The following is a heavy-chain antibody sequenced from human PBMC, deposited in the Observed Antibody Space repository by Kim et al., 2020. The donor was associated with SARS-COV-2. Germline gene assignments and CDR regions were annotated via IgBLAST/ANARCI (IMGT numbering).Heavy chain of an antibody. V-gene: IGHV3-15*01. J-gene: IGHJ4*02. CDR1: GFTFSNAW. CDR2: IKSKTDGGTT. D-gene: IGHD3-22*01. CDR3: TTDLAPNYYDSSGYENTFDY. Sequence: GGSLRLSCAASGFTFSNAWMSWVRQAPGKGLEWVGRIKSKTDGGTTDYAAPVKGRFTISRDDSKNTLYLQMNSLKTEDTAVYYLTTDLAPNYYDSSGYENTFDYWGQGTLVTVSS.